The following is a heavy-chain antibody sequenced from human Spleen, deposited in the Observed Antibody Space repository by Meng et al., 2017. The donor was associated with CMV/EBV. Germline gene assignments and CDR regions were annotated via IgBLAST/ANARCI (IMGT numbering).Heavy chain of an antibody. Sequence: FTFSSYAMSWVRQAPGKGLEWVSAISGSGGSTYYADSVKGRFTISRDNSKNTLYLQMNSLRAEDTAVYYCAKDPMVRSYYYYYGMDVWGQGTTVTVSS. J-gene: IGHJ6*02. V-gene: IGHV3-23*01. D-gene: IGHD3-10*01. CDR3: AKDPMVRSYYYYYGMDV. CDR2: ISGSGGST. CDR1: FTFSSYA.